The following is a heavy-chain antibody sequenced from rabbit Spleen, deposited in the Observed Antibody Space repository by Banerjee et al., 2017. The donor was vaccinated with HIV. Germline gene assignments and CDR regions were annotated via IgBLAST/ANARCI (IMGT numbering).Heavy chain of an antibody. D-gene: IGHD8-1*01. J-gene: IGHJ6*01. Sequence: QEQLAESGGGLAQPAGSLAITCKASGFSLSTSDSICSVRQAPGKGLEWISCIAGSSSGFTYSATWAKGRFTISKTSSTTVTLQMTSLTAADTATYFCARDTGSSFSSYGMDLWGQGTLVTVS. CDR3: ARDTGSSFSSYGMDL. CDR2: IAGSSSGFT. CDR1: GFSLSTSDS. V-gene: IGHV1S45*01.